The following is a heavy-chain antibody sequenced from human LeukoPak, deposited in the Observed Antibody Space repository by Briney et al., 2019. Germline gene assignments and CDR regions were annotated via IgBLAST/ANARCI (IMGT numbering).Heavy chain of an antibody. D-gene: IGHD3-22*01. Sequence: GGSLRLSCAAYGFTFSSYAMSWVRQATGKGREWVSAISGSGGSTYYADSVKGGFTIPRDNDKKTLYLQMNSLRAEDTAVYYCAKCESPITMIVVVTGGLFDYWGQGTLVTVSS. J-gene: IGHJ4*02. CDR3: AKCESPITMIVVVTGGLFDY. CDR1: GFTFSSYA. V-gene: IGHV3-23*01. CDR2: ISGSGGST.